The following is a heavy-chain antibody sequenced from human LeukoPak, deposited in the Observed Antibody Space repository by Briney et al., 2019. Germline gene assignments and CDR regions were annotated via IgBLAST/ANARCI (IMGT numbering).Heavy chain of an antibody. D-gene: IGHD4-23*01. CDR1: GGSFSGYY. CDR3: VRVGTAYYYYGMDV. Sequence: SETLSLTCAVYGGSFSGYYWSWIRQPPGTGLEWIGEINHSGSTNYNPSLKSRVTISVDTSKNQFSLKLSSVTAADTAVCYCVRVGTAYYYYGMDVWGQGTTVTVSS. V-gene: IGHV4-34*01. J-gene: IGHJ6*02. CDR2: INHSGST.